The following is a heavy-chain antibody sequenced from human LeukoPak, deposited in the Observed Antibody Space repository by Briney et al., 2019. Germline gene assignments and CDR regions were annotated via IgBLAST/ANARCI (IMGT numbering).Heavy chain of an antibody. J-gene: IGHJ6*03. CDR2: IKPNSGGT. V-gene: IGHV1-2*02. Sequence: ASVKVSCKASGYTFTVYYMHWGRLAPGQGHGLKGWIKPNSGGTNYAKKHQGRVTKTRDTPISTDVMEPGRLRSDDTAVYYCARVKRSRDGYNPYMPVWRKGTTATVSS. CDR1: GYTFTVYY. D-gene: IGHD5-24*01. CDR3: ARVKRSRDGYNPYMPV.